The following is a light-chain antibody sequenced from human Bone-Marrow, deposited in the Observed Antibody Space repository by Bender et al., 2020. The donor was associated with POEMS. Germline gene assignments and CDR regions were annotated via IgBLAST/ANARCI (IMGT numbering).Light chain of an antibody. J-gene: IGLJ2*01. Sequence: QSALTQFASVSGSPGQSITISCTGASSDLGSYNLVSWYQQHPGKAPKLMIYEVSKRPSGVSNRFSGSKSGNTASLTISGLQAEDEADYYCCSYAGSPTVVFGGGTKLTVL. CDR3: CSYAGSPTVV. V-gene: IGLV2-23*02. CDR2: EVS. CDR1: SSDLGSYNL.